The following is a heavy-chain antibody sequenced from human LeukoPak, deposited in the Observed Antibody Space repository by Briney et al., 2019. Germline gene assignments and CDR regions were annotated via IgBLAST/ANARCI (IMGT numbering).Heavy chain of an antibody. J-gene: IGHJ4*02. CDR2: ISYDGSNK. D-gene: IGHD3-10*01. CDR3: ARDVTYYYGSGSSLDY. Sequence: GGSLRLSCAASGFTFSSYAMHWVRQAPGKGLEWVAVISYDGSNKYYADSVKGRFNISRDNSKNTLYLQMNSLRAEDTAVYYCARDVTYYYGSGSSLDYWGQGTLVTVSS. CDR1: GFTFSSYA. V-gene: IGHV3-30-3*01.